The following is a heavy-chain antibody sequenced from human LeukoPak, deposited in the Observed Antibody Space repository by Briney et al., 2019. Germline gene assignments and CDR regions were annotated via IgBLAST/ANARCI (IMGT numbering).Heavy chain of an antibody. V-gene: IGHV4-34*01. J-gene: IGHJ6*02. CDR3: ARDPPGYGDYGSWRSLGMDV. CDR1: GGSFSGYY. D-gene: IGHD4-17*01. CDR2: INHSGST. Sequence: SETLSLTCAVYGGSFSGYYWSWIRQPPGKGLEWIGEINHSGSTNYNPSLKSRVTISVDTSKNQFSLKLSSVTAADTAVYYCARDPPGYGDYGSWRSLGMDVWGQGTTVTVSS.